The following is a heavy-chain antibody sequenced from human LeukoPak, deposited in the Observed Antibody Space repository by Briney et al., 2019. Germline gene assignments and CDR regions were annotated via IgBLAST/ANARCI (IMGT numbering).Heavy chain of an antibody. J-gene: IGHJ5*02. CDR1: GYTFTGYY. V-gene: IGHV1-2*06. Sequence: AAVTVWCTASGYTFTGYYMHWVRQAPGQGLEWMGRINPNSGATNYAQKFQGRVTMTRDTSISTAYMELSRLRSDDTAVYYCASWNIVVAVPAAMTTQNNWFDPWGQGTLVTVSS. CDR3: ASWNIVVAVPAAMTTQNNWFDP. CDR2: INPNSGAT. D-gene: IGHD2-2*01.